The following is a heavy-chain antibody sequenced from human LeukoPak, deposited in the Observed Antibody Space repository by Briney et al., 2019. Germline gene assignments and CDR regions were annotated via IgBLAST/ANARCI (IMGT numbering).Heavy chain of an antibody. CDR1: GGSISSGGYY. J-gene: IGHJ4*02. D-gene: IGHD5-18*01. CDR2: IYYSGST. V-gene: IGHV4-31*03. CDR3: ARSPEQLWFYEPDPRFDY. Sequence: RASETLSLTCTVSGGSISSGGYYWSWIRQRPGRGLEWIGYIYYSGSTYYNPSLKSRVTISVDTSKNQFSLKLSPVTAADTAVYYCARSPEQLWFYEPDPRFDYWGQGTLVTVSS.